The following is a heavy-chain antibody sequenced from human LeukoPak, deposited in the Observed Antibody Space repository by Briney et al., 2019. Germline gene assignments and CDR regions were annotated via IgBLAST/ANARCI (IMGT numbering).Heavy chain of an antibody. V-gene: IGHV3-21*01. CDR2: ISSSSSYI. CDR1: GFTFSSYS. D-gene: IGHD3-3*01. CDR3: ARVAVPRFLEWSHFDY. J-gene: IGHJ4*02. Sequence: GGSLRLSCAASGFTFSSYSMNWVRQAPGNGLEWVSSISSSSSYIYYADSVKGRFTISRDNAKNSLYLQMNSLRAEDTAVYYCARVAVPRFLEWSHFDYWGQGTLVTVSS.